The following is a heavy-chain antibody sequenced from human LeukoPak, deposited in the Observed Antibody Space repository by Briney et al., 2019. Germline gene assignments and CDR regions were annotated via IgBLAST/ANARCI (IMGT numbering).Heavy chain of an antibody. J-gene: IGHJ3*01. CDR3: ARLYIAAAYDAFDV. D-gene: IGHD6-13*01. CDR1: GDSISRYY. CDR2: ISYSGST. V-gene: IGHV4-59*08. Sequence: SETLSLTCAVSGDSISRYYWTWIRQPPGKALEWIAYISYSGSTNYNPSPKSRLTISLDTSKNQFSLKLSSVTAADTAVYYCARLYIAAAYDAFDVWGQGTMVTVSS.